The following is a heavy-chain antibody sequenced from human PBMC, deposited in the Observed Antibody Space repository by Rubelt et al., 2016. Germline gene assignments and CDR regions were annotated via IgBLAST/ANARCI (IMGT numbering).Heavy chain of an antibody. V-gene: IGHV4-34*01. Sequence: QVQLQQWGAGQLKPSETLSLTCAVHGGSFNGFYWSWIRQPPGKGLEWIGEINHSGSTNYNPSLQSRVTISVDTSKNQFSRGLTHVNAADTAFDYGAKLDTTGPDEYWGQGTLVTVSS. D-gene: IGHD3-22*01. CDR1: GGSFNGFY. J-gene: IGHJ4*02. CDR3: AKLDTTGPDEY. CDR2: INHSGST.